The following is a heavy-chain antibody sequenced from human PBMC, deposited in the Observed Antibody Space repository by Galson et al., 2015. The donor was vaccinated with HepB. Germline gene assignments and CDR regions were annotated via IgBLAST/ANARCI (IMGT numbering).Heavy chain of an antibody. Sequence: SLRLSCAASGFTFSSYAMHWVRQAPGKGLEYVSAISSNGGSTYYANSVKGRFTISRDNSKNTLYLQMGSLRAEDMAVYYCARDSGLGGPLFYDFWSGYYTDGMDVWGQGTTVTVSS. CDR2: ISSNGGST. CDR1: GFTFSSYA. CDR3: ARDSGLGGPLFYDFWSGYYTDGMDV. J-gene: IGHJ6*02. V-gene: IGHV3-64*01. D-gene: IGHD3-3*01.